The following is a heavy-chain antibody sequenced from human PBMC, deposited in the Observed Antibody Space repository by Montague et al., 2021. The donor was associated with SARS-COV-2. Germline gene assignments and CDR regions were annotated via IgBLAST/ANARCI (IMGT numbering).Heavy chain of an antibody. CDR3: AREKPEYYDGPGVFDI. CDR1: GFSVSSSY. Sequence: SLRLSCAASGFSVSSSYMNWVRQAPGKGLEWVSVIYSGENKYYADSVKGRFTISRDSSTNTLFLQMYSLRAEDTAVYYCAREKPEYYDGPGVFDIWGQGKMVTVSS. J-gene: IGHJ3*02. D-gene: IGHD3-22*01. V-gene: IGHV3-53*01. CDR2: IYSGENK.